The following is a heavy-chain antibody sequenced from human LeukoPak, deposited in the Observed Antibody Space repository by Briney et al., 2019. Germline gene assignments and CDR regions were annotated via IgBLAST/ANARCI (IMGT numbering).Heavy chain of an antibody. J-gene: IGHJ4*02. D-gene: IGHD3-9*01. CDR3: ARGRYYDILTGYSLTDY. Sequence: SVKVSCKASGGTFSSYAISWVRQAPGQGLEWMGRIIPILGIANYAQKFQGRVTITADKSTSTAYMELSSLRSEDTAVYYCARGRYYDILTGYSLTDYWGQGTLVTVSS. CDR2: IIPILGIA. V-gene: IGHV1-69*04. CDR1: GGTFSSYA.